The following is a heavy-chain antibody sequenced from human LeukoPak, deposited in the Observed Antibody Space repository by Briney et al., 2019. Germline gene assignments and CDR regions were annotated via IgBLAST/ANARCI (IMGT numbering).Heavy chain of an antibody. D-gene: IGHD2-15*01. CDR2: IYYSGTT. CDR3: ARHICVTGSCPDNLDY. V-gene: IGHV4-39*01. J-gene: IGHJ4*02. CDR1: DVSISSSNYF. Sequence: PSETLSLTCTVSDVSISSSNYFWAWIRQPPGKGLDYIGSIYYSGTTCYNPSLKSRVTISMDTSKNQFSLKVNSVTAADTAVYYCARHICVTGSCPDNLDYWGQGTLVTVSS.